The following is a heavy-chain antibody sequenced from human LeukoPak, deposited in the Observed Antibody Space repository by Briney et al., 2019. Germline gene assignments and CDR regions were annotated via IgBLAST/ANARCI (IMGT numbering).Heavy chain of an antibody. V-gene: IGHV4-59*01. Sequence: KPSETLSLTCTVSGGSISSYYWSWIRQPPGKGLEWIGYIYYSGSTNYNPSLKSRVTISVDTSKNQFSLKLSSVTAADTAVYYCARGRLINSGSINPWGQGTLVTVSS. J-gene: IGHJ5*02. CDR2: IYYSGST. CDR1: GGSISSYY. CDR3: ARGRLINSGSINP. D-gene: IGHD6-19*01.